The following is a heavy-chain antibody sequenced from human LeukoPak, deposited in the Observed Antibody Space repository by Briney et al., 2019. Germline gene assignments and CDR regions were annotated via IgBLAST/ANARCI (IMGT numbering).Heavy chain of an antibody. J-gene: IGHJ3*02. Sequence: PGGSLRLSCAASGFSFSASSMSWVRQAPGKGLEWVAVISYDGSNKYYADSVKGRFTISRDNSKNTLYLQMNSLRAEDTAVYYCAKAVNSVYDSSGPIWGQGTMVTVSS. V-gene: IGHV3-30*18. CDR2: ISYDGSNK. CDR1: GFSFSASS. D-gene: IGHD3-22*01. CDR3: AKAVNSVYDSSGPI.